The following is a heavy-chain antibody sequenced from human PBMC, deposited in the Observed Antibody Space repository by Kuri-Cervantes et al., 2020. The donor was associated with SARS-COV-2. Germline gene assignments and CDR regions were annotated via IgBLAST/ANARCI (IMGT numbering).Heavy chain of an antibody. J-gene: IGHJ4*02. CDR3: ASQYCSGGSCPIDY. Sequence: SETLSLTCAVYGGSFSGYYWSWIRQPPGKGLEWIGEINHSGSTNYNPSLKSRVTISIDTSKNQFSLKLSSVTAAGTAVYYCASQYCSGGSCPIDYWGQGTLVTVSS. CDR1: GGSFSGYY. D-gene: IGHD2-15*01. CDR2: INHSGST. V-gene: IGHV4-34*01.